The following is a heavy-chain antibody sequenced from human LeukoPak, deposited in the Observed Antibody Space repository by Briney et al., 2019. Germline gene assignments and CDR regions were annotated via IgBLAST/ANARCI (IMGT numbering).Heavy chain of an antibody. V-gene: IGHV4-59*01. D-gene: IGHD3/OR15-3a*01. CDR1: GDSMTGYY. CDR2: IYYTGNT. CDR3: ARRRDYYSDY. J-gene: IGHJ4*02. Sequence: PSETLSLTCTVSGDSMTGYYWTWIRQPPGKELEWIGYIYYTGNTNYNPSLKSRITISLDTSRNQFSLKLSSVAAADTAVYYCARRRDYYSDYWGQGTLVTVSS.